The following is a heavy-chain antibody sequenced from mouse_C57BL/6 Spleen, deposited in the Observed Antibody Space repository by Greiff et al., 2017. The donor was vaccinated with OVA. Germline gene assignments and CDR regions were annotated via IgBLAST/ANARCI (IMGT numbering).Heavy chain of an antibody. CDR1: GYAFSSSW. D-gene: IGHD1-1*01. CDR2: IYPGDGDT. Sequence: QVQLQQSGPELVKPGASVKISCKASGYAFSSSWMNWVKQRPGKGLEWIGRIYPGDGDTNYNGKFKGKATLTADKSSSTAYMQLSSLTSEDSAVYFCARETNYYCSSPRFAYWGQGTLVTVSA. J-gene: IGHJ3*01. V-gene: IGHV1-82*01. CDR3: ARETNYYCSSPRFAY.